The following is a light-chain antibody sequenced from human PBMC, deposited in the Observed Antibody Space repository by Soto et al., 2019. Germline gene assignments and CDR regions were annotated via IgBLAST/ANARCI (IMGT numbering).Light chain of an antibody. J-gene: IGKJ1*01. CDR2: GAS. V-gene: IGKV3-20*01. CDR3: QQYGNWPRT. Sequence: EIVLAQSPGTLSLSPGERATLSCRASQSVSSSYLAWYQQKPGQAPRLLIYGASSRATGIPDRFSGSGSGTDFTLTISRLEPEDFAVYYCQQYGNWPRTFGQGTKV. CDR1: QSVSSSY.